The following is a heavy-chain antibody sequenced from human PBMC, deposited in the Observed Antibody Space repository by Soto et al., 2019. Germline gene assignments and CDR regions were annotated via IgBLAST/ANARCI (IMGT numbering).Heavy chain of an antibody. CDR3: ARVGAAAGPYYFDY. V-gene: IGHV1-3*01. J-gene: IGHJ4*02. CDR2: INAGNGNT. D-gene: IGHD6-13*01. CDR1: GYTFTSYA. Sequence: ASVKVSCKASGYTFTSYAMHWVRQAPGQRLEWMGWINAGNGNTKYSQKFQGRVTITRDTSASTAYMELSSLRSEDTAVYYCARVGAAAGPYYFDYWGQGTLVTVPQ.